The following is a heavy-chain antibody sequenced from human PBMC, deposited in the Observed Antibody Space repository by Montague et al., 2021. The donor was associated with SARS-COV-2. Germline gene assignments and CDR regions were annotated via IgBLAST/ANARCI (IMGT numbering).Heavy chain of an antibody. CDR3: TRDYRSIVGDGLDI. Sequence: SLRLSCPASGFTFSNYDMNWVRQAPGKGPEWISYISTSAYTTSYAGSVKGRFTISRGNGKNSLYLQMNSLRVEDTAVYYRTRDYRSIVGDGLDIWGQGTKVTVSS. D-gene: IGHD3-16*02. J-gene: IGHJ3*02. CDR2: ISTSAYTT. V-gene: IGHV3-48*03. CDR1: GFTFSNYD.